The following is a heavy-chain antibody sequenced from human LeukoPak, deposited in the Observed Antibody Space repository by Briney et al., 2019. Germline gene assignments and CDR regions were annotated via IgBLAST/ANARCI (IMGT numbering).Heavy chain of an antibody. Sequence: ASVKVSCKASGYTFTSYAMNWVRQAPGQGLEWMGWINTNTGNPTYAQGFTGRFVFSLDTSVSTAYLQISSLKAEDTAVYYCAREYCSSTSCYLRLYGMDVWGQGTTVTVSS. CDR1: GYTFTSYA. CDR2: INTNTGNP. D-gene: IGHD2-2*01. CDR3: AREYCSSTSCYLRLYGMDV. V-gene: IGHV7-4-1*02. J-gene: IGHJ6*02.